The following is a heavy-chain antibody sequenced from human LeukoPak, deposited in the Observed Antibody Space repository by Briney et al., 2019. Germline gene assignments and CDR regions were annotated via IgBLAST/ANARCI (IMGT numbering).Heavy chain of an antibody. V-gene: IGHV3-33*03. J-gene: IGHJ1*01. CDR3: AKGEFWTGQAEYFQH. D-gene: IGHD3/OR15-3a*01. Sequence: GWSLRLSCAASGFTFRTYGMYWVRQAPAKGLEWVAMIWNDGGKKNHADSVKGRFTISRDNSKDTLFLELNSRRPEDTAVYYCAKGEFWTGQAEYFQHWGQGTLVTVSS. CDR1: GFTFRTYG. CDR2: IWNDGGKK.